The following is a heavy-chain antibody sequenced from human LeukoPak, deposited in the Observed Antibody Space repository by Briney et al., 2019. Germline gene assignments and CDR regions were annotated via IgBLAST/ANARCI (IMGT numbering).Heavy chain of an antibody. J-gene: IGHJ6*03. CDR2: ISGSGGST. D-gene: IGHD6-13*01. CDR1: GFTFSSYA. CDR3: ARRETGIAAAGTRYYYYYYYMDV. V-gene: IGHV3-23*01. Sequence: GGSLRLSCAASGFTFSSYAMSWVRQAPGKGLEWVSAISGSGGSTYYADSVKGRFTISRDNSKNTLYLQMNSLRAEDTAVYYCARRETGIAAAGTRYYYYYYYMDVWGKGTTVTVSS.